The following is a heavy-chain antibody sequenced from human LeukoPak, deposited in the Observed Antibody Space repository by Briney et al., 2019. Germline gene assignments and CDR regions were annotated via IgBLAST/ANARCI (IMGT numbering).Heavy chain of an antibody. CDR3: TVYSSSWYGTMNWFDP. J-gene: IGHJ5*02. Sequence: GGSLRLSCAASGFTFSGSAMHWVRQASGKGLEWVGRIRSKANSYATAYAASVKGRFTISRDDSKNTAYLQMNSLKTEDTAVYYCTVYSSSWYGTMNWFDPWGQGTLVTVSS. CDR2: IRSKANSYAT. CDR1: GFTFSGSA. D-gene: IGHD6-13*01. V-gene: IGHV3-73*01.